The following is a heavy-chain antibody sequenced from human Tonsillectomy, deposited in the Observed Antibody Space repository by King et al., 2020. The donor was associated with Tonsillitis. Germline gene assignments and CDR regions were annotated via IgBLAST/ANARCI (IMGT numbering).Heavy chain of an antibody. CDR1: GYSFTSYW. CDR2: IYPGDSDT. J-gene: IGHJ3*01. Sequence: VQLVESGAEVKKPGESLTISCTGSGYSFTSYWIGWVRQMPGKGLEWMGIIYPGDSDTRYSPSFQGQVTISADKSISTAYLQWSSLKASDTAMYYCPRRVVCRDSADAFDLWGEGTMVTVPS. CDR3: PRRVVCRDSADAFDL. D-gene: IGHD2-8*02. V-gene: IGHV5-51*01.